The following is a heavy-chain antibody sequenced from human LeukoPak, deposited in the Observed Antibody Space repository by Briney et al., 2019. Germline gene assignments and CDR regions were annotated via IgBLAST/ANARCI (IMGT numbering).Heavy chain of an antibody. CDR2: ISAYNGNT. V-gene: IGHV1-18*01. J-gene: IGHJ3*02. D-gene: IGHD3-22*01. Sequence: ASVKVSCKASGYTFTSYGISWVRQAPGQGLEWMGWISAYNGNTNYAQKLQGRVTMTTDTSTNTAYMELRSLRSDDTAVYYCARISYDSSGWTHAFDIWGQGTMVTVSS. CDR3: ARISYDSSGWTHAFDI. CDR1: GYTFTSYG.